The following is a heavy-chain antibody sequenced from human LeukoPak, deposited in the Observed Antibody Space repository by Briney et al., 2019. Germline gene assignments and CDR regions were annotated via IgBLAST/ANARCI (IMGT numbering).Heavy chain of an antibody. CDR2: ISCSGTYT. CDR1: GFTFSIYA. Sequence: GGSLRLSCAASGFTFSIYAMSWVRQAPGKGLEWVSGISCSGTYTYYADSVKGRFTISRENPKSTLDLQMNSLRAQETALYYGARQRSFKYGTHYGRDVWGQGTTVTVS. V-gene: IGHV3-23*01. CDR3: ARQRSFKYGTHYGRDV. D-gene: IGHD1-26*01. J-gene: IGHJ6*02.